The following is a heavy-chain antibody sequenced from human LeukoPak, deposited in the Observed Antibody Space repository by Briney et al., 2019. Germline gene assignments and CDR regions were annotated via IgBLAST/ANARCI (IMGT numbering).Heavy chain of an antibody. Sequence: PGGSLRLSCAASGFTFSSYAMSWVRQAPGKGLEWVSGVTGNAANTCYADSVKGRFAISRDNSKNTVYLQMNSLRVEDTAIYYCTKRYVNSNYWQSLGEWGQGTLVTVSS. J-gene: IGHJ1*01. CDR2: VTGNAANT. CDR1: GFTFSSYA. V-gene: IGHV3-23*01. D-gene: IGHD2/OR15-2a*01. CDR3: TKRYVNSNYWQSLGE.